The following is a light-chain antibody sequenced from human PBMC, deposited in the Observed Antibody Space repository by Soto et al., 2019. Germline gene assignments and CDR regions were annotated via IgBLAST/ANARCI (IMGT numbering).Light chain of an antibody. CDR1: ESVSSNY. CDR3: MQSGGPPRT. J-gene: IGKJ1*01. V-gene: IGKV3-20*01. Sequence: EIVLTQSPGTLSLSPGERATLSCRATESVSSNYLAWYQQKPGQAPRLLLYGASTRATGVPDRFSGSGSGTDFTLSISRLEPEDLAVYYCMQSGGPPRTFGEGTKVEIK. CDR2: GAS.